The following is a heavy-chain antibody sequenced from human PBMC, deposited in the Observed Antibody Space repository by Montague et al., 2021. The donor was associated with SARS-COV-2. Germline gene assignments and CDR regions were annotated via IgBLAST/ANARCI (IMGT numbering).Heavy chain of an antibody. CDR1: GGSISSGGYY. J-gene: IGHJ6*03. Sequence: TLSLTCTVSGGSISSGGYYWSWIRQHPGKGLEWIGYIYYSGSTYYNPSLKSRVTISVDTSKNQFSLKLSSVTAADTAVYYCASTYGGNLGYYYYYMDVWGKKTTVTVSS. D-gene: IGHD4-23*01. CDR2: IYYSGST. V-gene: IGHV4-31*03. CDR3: ASTYGGNLGYYYYYMDV.